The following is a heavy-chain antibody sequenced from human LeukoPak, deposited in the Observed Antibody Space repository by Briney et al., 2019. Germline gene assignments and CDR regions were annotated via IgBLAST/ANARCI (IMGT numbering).Heavy chain of an antibody. CDR3: AGSLWSQSPLPTY. CDR2: INPNSADT. V-gene: IGHV1-2*02. Sequence: ASVKVSCKASGYTFTADYIHWVRQAPGQGLEWMGWINPNSADTHYPQKFQGRVTLTSDTSISTAYMELSRLSPDDTAMYYCAGSLWSQSPLPTYWGRGALVTVSS. D-gene: IGHD2-21*01. CDR1: GYTFTADY. J-gene: IGHJ4*02.